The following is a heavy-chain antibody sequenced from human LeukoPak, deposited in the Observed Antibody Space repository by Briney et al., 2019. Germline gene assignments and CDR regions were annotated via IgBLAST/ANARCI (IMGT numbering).Heavy chain of an antibody. Sequence: SVKASCKASGGTFSSYTISWVRQAPGQGLEWMGRIIPILGIANYAQKFQGRVTITADKSTSTAYMELSSLRSEDTAVYYCARDGEAANYGMDVWGQGTTVTVSS. D-gene: IGHD2-15*01. CDR3: ARDGEAANYGMDV. CDR1: GGTFSSYT. V-gene: IGHV1-69*04. J-gene: IGHJ6*02. CDR2: IIPILGIA.